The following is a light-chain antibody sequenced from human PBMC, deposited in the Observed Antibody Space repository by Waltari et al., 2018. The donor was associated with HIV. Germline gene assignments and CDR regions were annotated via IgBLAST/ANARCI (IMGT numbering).Light chain of an antibody. V-gene: IGKV1-33*01. J-gene: IGKJ4*01. Sequence: DIHMTQSPSSLSASVGDRVTITCQASQDISNYLNWYQQKPGKAPKVLIYDASTLETGVPSRFSGSGSGTDFTFTITSLQPEDFATYYCQQHDNFPLTFGGGTKVDIK. CDR3: QQHDNFPLT. CDR2: DAS. CDR1: QDISNY.